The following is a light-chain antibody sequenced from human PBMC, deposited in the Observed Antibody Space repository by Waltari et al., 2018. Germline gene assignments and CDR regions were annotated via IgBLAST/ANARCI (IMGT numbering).Light chain of an antibody. Sequence: SFELTQDPPVSVALGHTVRITCQGDSLRRYSASWYQQRPGQAPILVTYGQNNRPSGIPDRFSGSNSGNTASLIITGAQAEDEADYYCHSRDTSSTRFFGGGTRLTV. CDR3: HSRDTSSTRF. J-gene: IGLJ2*01. V-gene: IGLV3-19*01. CDR1: SLRRYS. CDR2: GQN.